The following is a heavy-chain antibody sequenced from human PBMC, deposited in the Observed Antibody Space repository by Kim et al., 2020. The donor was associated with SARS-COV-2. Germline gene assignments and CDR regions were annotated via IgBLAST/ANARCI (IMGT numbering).Heavy chain of an antibody. CDR3: SRSMFDYSWVTSLKKEDS. Sequence: ASVKVSCKTSGYPFSSFAITWVRQAPGQGLEWMGWISGFNTNANYTGKFQGRLTMVADITTSTAYMDLRSLRSDDTAGYYCSRSMFDYSWVTSLKKEDSW. V-gene: IGHV1-18*01. CDR2: ISGFNTNA. J-gene: IGHJ5*01. CDR1: GYPFSSFA. D-gene: IGHD3-16*01.